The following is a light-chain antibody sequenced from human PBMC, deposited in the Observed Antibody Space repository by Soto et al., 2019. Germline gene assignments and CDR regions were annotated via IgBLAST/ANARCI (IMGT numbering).Light chain of an antibody. CDR2: WAS. CDR3: QQYYSTPIT. J-gene: IGKJ5*01. V-gene: IGKV4-1*01. CDR1: QSVLYSSNNKNY. Sequence: DIVMTQSPDSLAVSLGERGTINCKSSQSVLYSSNNKNYLTWYQQKPGQPPKLLIYWASTRESGVPDRFSGSGSGTDFTLTISRLQAEDVAVYYCQQYYSTPITFGQGTRLEIK.